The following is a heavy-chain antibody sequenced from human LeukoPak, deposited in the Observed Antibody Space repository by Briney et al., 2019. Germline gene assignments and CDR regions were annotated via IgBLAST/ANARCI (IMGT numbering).Heavy chain of an antibody. V-gene: IGHV3-23*01. Sequence: GGSLRLSCAASGFTFSSYAMSWVRQAPGKGLEWVSAISGSGGNTYYADSVKGRFTTSRDSSTNMLYLQMNSLRAEDTAVYYCAKASGSYPLYSYNMDVWGQGTTVTVSS. CDR1: GFTFSSYA. J-gene: IGHJ6*02. CDR2: ISGSGGNT. CDR3: AKASGSYPLYSYNMDV. D-gene: IGHD1-26*01.